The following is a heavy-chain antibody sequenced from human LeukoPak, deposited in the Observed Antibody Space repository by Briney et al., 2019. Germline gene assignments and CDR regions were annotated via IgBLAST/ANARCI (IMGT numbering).Heavy chain of an antibody. V-gene: IGHV4-39*01. CDR3: ARREQLASYYYYYMDV. D-gene: IGHD6-6*01. CDR1: GGSISSSSYY. Sequence: SETLSLTCTVSGGSISSSSYYWGWIRQPPGKGLEWIGSIYYSGSTYYNPSLKSRVTISVDTSKNRFSLKLSSVTAADTAVYYCARREQLASYYYYYMDVWGKGTTVTVSS. CDR2: IYYSGST. J-gene: IGHJ6*03.